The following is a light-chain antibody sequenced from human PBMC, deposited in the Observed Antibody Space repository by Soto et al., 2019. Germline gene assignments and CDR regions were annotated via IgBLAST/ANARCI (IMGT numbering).Light chain of an antibody. CDR3: QQYGSSPGT. Sequence: IVLTQSPGTLSSSPGERATLSCRASRTVTSNYLAWYQQKPGQAPRLLFFGASIRATGLPDRFSGGGSGTDFTLTISRLEPEDFVVYYCQQYGSSPGTFGQGTKVEVK. J-gene: IGKJ1*01. CDR1: RTVTSNY. CDR2: GAS. V-gene: IGKV3-20*01.